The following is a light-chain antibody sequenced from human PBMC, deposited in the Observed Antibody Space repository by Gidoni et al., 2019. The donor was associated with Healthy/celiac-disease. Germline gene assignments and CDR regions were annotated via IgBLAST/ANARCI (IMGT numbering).Light chain of an antibody. V-gene: IGLV1-47*01. CDR2: RNN. CDR3: AAWDDSLSVVV. CDR1: SSNIGSNY. J-gene: IGLJ2*01. Sequence: QSVLTQPPSASGTPGQRVTISCSGSSSNIGSNYVYWYQQLPGTAPKLLIYRNNQRPSGVPDRFSCSKSGPSASLAISGLRSEDEADYYCAAWDDSLSVVVFGGGTKLTVL.